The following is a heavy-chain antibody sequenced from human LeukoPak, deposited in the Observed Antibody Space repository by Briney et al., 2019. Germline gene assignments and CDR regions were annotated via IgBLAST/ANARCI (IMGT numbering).Heavy chain of an antibody. Sequence: PGGSLRLSCAASGFTFSSYGMHWVRQAPGKGLEWVAVISYDGSNKYYADSVKGRFTISRDNSKNTLYLQMNSLRAEDTAVYYCAKDLYYYDSSGQPVDYWGQGTLVTVSS. CDR1: GFTFSSYG. CDR3: AKDLYYYDSSGQPVDY. J-gene: IGHJ4*02. V-gene: IGHV3-30*18. D-gene: IGHD3-22*01. CDR2: ISYDGSNK.